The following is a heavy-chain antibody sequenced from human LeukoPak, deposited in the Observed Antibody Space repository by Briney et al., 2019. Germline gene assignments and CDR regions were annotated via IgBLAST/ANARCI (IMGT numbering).Heavy chain of an antibody. CDR3: AREAPDSSSSTLDY. D-gene: IGHD6-6*01. J-gene: IGHJ4*02. CDR1: GASISPSY. CDR2: IYSDGRT. Sequence: PSETLSLTCTVSGASISPSYWSWIRQFPGKGLEWIGFIYSDGRTEYSPSLKSRVTISVDTSNNQFSLRLTSVTAADTAVYYCAREAPDSSSSTLDYWGQGTLVTVSS. V-gene: IGHV4-4*08.